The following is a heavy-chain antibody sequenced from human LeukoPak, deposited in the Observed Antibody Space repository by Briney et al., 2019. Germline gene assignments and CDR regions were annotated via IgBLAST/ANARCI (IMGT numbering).Heavy chain of an antibody. CDR1: GYTFTGYY. D-gene: IGHD6-13*01. V-gene: IGHV1-2*02. CDR3: ARLGYSSSWYEPDYYYYYMDV. J-gene: IGHJ6*03. CDR2: ISPNSGGT. Sequence: ASVKVSCKASGYTFTGYYMHWVRQAPGQGLEWMGWISPNSGGTNYAQKFQGRVTMTRDTSISTAYMELSRLRSDDTAVYYCARLGYSSSWYEPDYYYYYMDVWGKGTTVTVSS.